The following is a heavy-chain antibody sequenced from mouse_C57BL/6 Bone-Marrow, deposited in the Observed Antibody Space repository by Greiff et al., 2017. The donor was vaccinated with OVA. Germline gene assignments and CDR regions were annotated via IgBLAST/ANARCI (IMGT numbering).Heavy chain of an antibody. J-gene: IGHJ2*01. Sequence: VQLQQSGAELARPGASVKLSCKASGYTFTSYGISWVKQRTGQGLEWIGEIYPRSGNTYYNEKFKGKATLTADKSSSTAYMELRSLTSEDSAVYFCARGGYYYWRQGTTLTVYS. CDR1: GYTFTSYG. CDR2: IYPRSGNT. D-gene: IGHD1-1*01. CDR3: ARGGYYY. V-gene: IGHV1-81*01.